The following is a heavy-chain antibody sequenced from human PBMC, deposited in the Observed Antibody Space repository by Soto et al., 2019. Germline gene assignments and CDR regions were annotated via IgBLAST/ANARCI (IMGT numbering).Heavy chain of an antibody. CDR3: VKVGSVETTFEPNDY. CDR2: VVNNGGAI. V-gene: IGHV3-64D*08. J-gene: IGHJ4*02. Sequence: GGSLRLSCSASGFTFSRYAMNWVRQAPGKGLEYVSAVVNNGGAIYYADSVKGRFTISRDNSKNTLYLQMNSLRVEDTGLYYCVKVGSVETTFEPNDYWGQGTLVTVSS. D-gene: IGHD3-3*01. CDR1: GFTFSRYA.